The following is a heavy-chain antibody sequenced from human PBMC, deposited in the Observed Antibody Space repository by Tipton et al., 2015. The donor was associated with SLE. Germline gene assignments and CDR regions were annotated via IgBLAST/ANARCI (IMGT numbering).Heavy chain of an antibody. J-gene: IGHJ6*03. Sequence: TLSLTCTVSGGSISSGGYYWSWIRQPPGKGLEWIGEINHSGSTNYNPSLKSRVTISVDTSKNQFSLKLSSVTAADTAVYYCARGSGPILRYYYYYMDVWDKGTTVTVSS. D-gene: IGHD1-26*01. CDR2: INHSGST. CDR3: ARGSGPILRYYYYYMDV. CDR1: GGSISSGGYY. V-gene: IGHV4-39*07.